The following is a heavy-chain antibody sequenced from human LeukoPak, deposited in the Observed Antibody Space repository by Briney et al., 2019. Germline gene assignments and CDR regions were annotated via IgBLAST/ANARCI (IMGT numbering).Heavy chain of an antibody. V-gene: IGHV4-34*01. D-gene: IGHD3-10*01. Sequence: SETLSLTCGIYGGSFSGYYWSWIPQPPGKGLEWIGEINHSGSTNYNPSLKSRVTISVDTSETQFSLKLRSVTAADKAVYYCARGKVRGVIIAPFDYRGQGTLVTVSS. CDR2: INHSGST. CDR1: GGSFSGYY. CDR3: ARGKVRGVIIAPFDY. J-gene: IGHJ4*02.